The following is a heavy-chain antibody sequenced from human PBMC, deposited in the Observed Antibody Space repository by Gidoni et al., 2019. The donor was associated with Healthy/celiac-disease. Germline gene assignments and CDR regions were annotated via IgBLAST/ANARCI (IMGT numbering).Heavy chain of an antibody. D-gene: IGHD4-17*01. J-gene: IGHJ6*02. V-gene: IGHV5-10-1*03. CDR3: ATPQYGDYGIPYYYYYGMDV. Sequence: EVQLVQSGAEVKKPGESLRISCKGSGYSFTSYWISWVRQMPGKGLEWMGRIDPSDSYTNYSPSFQGHVTISADKSISTAYLQWSSLKASDTAMYYCATPQYGDYGIPYYYYYGMDVWGQGTTVTVSS. CDR2: IDPSDSYT. CDR1: GYSFTSYW.